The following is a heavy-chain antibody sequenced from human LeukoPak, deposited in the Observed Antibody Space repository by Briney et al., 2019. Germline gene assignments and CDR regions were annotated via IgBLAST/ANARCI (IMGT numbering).Heavy chain of an antibody. CDR3: AKLGSSTAQAY. D-gene: IGHD2-2*01. CDR2: IRSDGSNK. J-gene: IGHJ4*02. CDR1: GFTFSSYG. Sequence: GGSLRLSCAASGFTFSSYGIHWVRQAPGKGLEWVAYIRSDGSNKYYADSVKGRFTISRDNSKNTLYLQMNSLRAEDTAVYYCAKLGSSTAQAYWGQGTLVTVSS. V-gene: IGHV3-30*02.